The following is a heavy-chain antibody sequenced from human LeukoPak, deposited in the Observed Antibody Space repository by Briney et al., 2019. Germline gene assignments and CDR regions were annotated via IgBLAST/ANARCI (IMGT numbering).Heavy chain of an antibody. D-gene: IGHD1-14*01. J-gene: IGHJ5*02. Sequence: SETLSPTCSVFGASIDSSSYYWGWIRQPPGKGLEWIGTIYYTGTTYYNPSLNSRVTISVDTSKNQFSLKLSSVTAADTAVYYCARHPEVPKIRFDPWGQGTLVTVSS. CDR1: GASIDSSSYY. V-gene: IGHV4-39*01. CDR3: ARHPEVPKIRFDP. CDR2: IYYTGTT.